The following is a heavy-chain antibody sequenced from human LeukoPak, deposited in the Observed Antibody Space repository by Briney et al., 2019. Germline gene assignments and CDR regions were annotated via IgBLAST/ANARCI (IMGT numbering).Heavy chain of an antibody. CDR2: IYTSGSS. CDR1: GASISSYF. CDR3: ARDLRHAEFDY. J-gene: IGHJ4*02. Sequence: SETLSLTCTVSGASISSYFWSWIRQPAGKGLEWIGRIYTSGSSNYNPSLKSRVTILLDKSKNQFSLELSSVTAADTAVYYCARDLRHAEFDYWGQGTLVTVSS. V-gene: IGHV4-4*07.